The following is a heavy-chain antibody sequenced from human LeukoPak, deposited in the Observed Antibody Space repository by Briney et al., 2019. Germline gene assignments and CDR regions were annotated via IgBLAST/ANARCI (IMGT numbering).Heavy chain of an antibody. CDR3: ARGQPLLPYFDY. CDR1: GGTFSSYA. Sequence: ASVKVSCKASGGTFSSYAISWVRQAPGQGLEWMGGIIPIFGTANYAQKFQGRVTITADESTSTASMELGSLRSEDTAVYYCARGQPLLPYFDYWGQGTLVTVSS. D-gene: IGHD2-15*01. V-gene: IGHV1-69*13. J-gene: IGHJ4*02. CDR2: IIPIFGTA.